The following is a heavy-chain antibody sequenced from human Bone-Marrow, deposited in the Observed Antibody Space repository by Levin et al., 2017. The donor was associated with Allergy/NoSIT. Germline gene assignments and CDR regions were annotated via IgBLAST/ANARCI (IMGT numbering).Heavy chain of an antibody. Sequence: GESLKISCKASGYTFTDYFIHWVRLAPGQGLEWMGWINPNSGDTDSSQNFQGTVTMTRDTSISTAYMEVTSLTSNDTALYYCARISSATFDMWGQGTVVTVSS. V-gene: IGHV1-2*02. CDR1: GYTFTDYF. CDR2: INPNSGDT. J-gene: IGHJ3*02. CDR3: ARISSATFDM. D-gene: IGHD6-19*01.